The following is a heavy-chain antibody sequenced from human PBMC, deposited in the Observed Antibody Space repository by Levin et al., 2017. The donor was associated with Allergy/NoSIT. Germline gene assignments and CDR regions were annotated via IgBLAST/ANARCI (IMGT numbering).Heavy chain of an antibody. Sequence: GESLKISCAASGFTFSGFAMHWVRQASGKGLEWVGRIRSKANSYATAYAASVKDRFTISRDDSKNTAYLQMNSLTSEDTAVYYCTNYDILTGFLSWGQGTLVTVSS. J-gene: IGHJ5*02. CDR2: IRSKANSYAT. CDR3: TNYDILTGFLS. D-gene: IGHD3-9*01. V-gene: IGHV3-73*01. CDR1: GFTFSGFA.